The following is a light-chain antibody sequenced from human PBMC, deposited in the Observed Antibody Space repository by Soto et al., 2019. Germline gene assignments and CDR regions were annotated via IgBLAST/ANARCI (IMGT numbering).Light chain of an antibody. CDR1: QSVSSSY. J-gene: IGKJ1*01. Sequence: EIVLTQSPGTLSLSPGERATLSCRASQSVSSSYLAWYQQKPGQAPRLLIYGASSRPTGIPDRFSGSGSGTDFTLTISRLEPEDFAVYYCQQYNNWPRTFGQGTKVDIK. CDR3: QQYNNWPRT. CDR2: GAS. V-gene: IGKV3-20*01.